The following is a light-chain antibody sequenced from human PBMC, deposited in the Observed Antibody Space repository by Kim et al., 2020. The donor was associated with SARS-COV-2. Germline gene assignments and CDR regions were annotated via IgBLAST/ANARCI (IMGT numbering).Light chain of an antibody. CDR1: QNINTW. J-gene: IGKJ4*01. V-gene: IGKV1-5*03. Sequence: ASVGDRVTITCRASQNINTWLAWYQQEPGKAPKLLIYQASTLENGVPSRFSGSGSGTEFTLTINSLQPDDFATYYCQQYNTYLLTFGGGTKVDIK. CDR3: QQYNTYLLT. CDR2: QAS.